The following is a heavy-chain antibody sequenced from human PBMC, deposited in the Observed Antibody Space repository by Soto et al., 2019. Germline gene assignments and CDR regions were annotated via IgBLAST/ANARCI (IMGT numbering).Heavy chain of an antibody. CDR3: ARDPYYDSSGYCFDP. Sequence: SETLSLTCAVSGGSISSGGYSWSWIRQPPGKGLEWIGYIYHSGSTYYNPSLKSRVTISVDTSKNQFSLKLSSVTAADTAVYYCARDPYYDSSGYCFDPWGQGTLVTVS. V-gene: IGHV4-30-2*05. CDR2: IYHSGST. D-gene: IGHD3-22*01. CDR1: GGSISSGGYS. J-gene: IGHJ5*02.